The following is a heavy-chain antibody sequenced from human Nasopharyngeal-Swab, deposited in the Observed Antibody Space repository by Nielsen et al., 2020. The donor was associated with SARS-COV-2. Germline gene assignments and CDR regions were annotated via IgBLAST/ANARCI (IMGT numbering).Heavy chain of an antibody. CDR2: ISYDGSSS. D-gene: IGHD2-2*01. V-gene: IGHV3-30*04. CDR3: ARGGGFCTSCYGVDY. CDR1: GFTFTSYA. Sequence: GESLKISCAASGFTFTSYAMHWVRQAPGKGLEWVAVISYDGSSSYYADSVKGRFIISRDNSKSTLYLQMNSLRVEDTAVYYCARGGGFCTSCYGVDYWGQGTLVTVSS. J-gene: IGHJ4*02.